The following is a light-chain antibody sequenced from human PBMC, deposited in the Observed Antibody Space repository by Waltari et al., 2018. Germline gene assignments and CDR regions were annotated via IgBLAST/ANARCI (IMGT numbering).Light chain of an antibody. CDR1: SSNIGAGYD. V-gene: IGLV1-40*01. CDR3: QSYDYSLSGSAV. CDR2: GGT. Sequence: QSALTQPPSVSGAPGQRVTISCTGTSSNIGAGYDVHWYPQIFGTGPRLLIYGGTNRPSGVPDRFSGSRSGTSASLAITGLQTEDEAHYYCQSYDYSLSGSAVFGGGTKLTVL. J-gene: IGLJ2*01.